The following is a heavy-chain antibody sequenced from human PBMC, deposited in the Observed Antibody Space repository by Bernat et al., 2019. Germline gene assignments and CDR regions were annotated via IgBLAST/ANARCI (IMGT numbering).Heavy chain of an antibody. CDR1: GFTFSSYA. CDR2: ISYDGSNK. CDR3: ARESPDTAMVNGDAFDI. Sequence: VLLVESGGGLVQPGGSLRLSCAASGFTFSSYAMHWVRQAPGKGLEWVAVISYDGSNKYYADSVKGRFTISRDNSKNTLYLQMNSLRAEDTAVYYCARESPDTAMVNGDAFDIWGQGTMVTVSS. J-gene: IGHJ3*02. V-gene: IGHV3-30*01. D-gene: IGHD5-18*01.